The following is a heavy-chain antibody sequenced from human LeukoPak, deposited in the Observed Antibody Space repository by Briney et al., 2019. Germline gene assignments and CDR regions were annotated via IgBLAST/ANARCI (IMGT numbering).Heavy chain of an antibody. CDR3: ARQRYSYGLGGDY. Sequence: GEPLKISCKGSGYRFTSYWIGWVSQMPRKGLEWMGIIYPGDSDTRYSPSFQGQVSISADKSISTAYLLWSSLKASDTAMYYCARQRYSYGLGGDYWGQGTRVTVSS. J-gene: IGHJ4*02. V-gene: IGHV5-51*01. D-gene: IGHD5-18*01. CDR2: IYPGDSDT. CDR1: GYRFTSYW.